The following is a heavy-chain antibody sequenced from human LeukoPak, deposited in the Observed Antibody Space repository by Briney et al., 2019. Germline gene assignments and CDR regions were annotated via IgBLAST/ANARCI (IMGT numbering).Heavy chain of an antibody. V-gene: IGHV1-18*01. CDR2: ISAYNGNT. CDR1: GYTFSSYG. J-gene: IGHJ2*01. CDR3: ARDGFHKKGYCSGGSCYQWYFDL. Sequence: GASVKVSCKASGYTFSSYGISWVRQAPGQGLEWMGWISAYNGNTNYAQKLQGRVTMTTDTSTSTAYMELRSLRSDDTAVYYCARDGFHKKGYCSGGSCYQWYFDLWGRGTLVTVSS. D-gene: IGHD2-15*01.